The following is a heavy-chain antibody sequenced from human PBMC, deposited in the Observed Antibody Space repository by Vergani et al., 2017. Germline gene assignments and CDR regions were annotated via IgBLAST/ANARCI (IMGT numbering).Heavy chain of an antibody. Sequence: EVQLVESGGGLVQPGRSLRLSCAASGFTFDDYAMHWVRQAPGKGLEWVSGISWNSGSIGYADSVKGRFTISRDNAKNFLYLQMNSLRAEDTALYYCAKDTLYGSGPSDAFDIWGQGTMVTVSS. CDR1: GFTFDDYA. V-gene: IGHV3-9*01. D-gene: IGHD3-10*01. CDR3: AKDTLYGSGPSDAFDI. CDR2: ISWNSGSI. J-gene: IGHJ3*02.